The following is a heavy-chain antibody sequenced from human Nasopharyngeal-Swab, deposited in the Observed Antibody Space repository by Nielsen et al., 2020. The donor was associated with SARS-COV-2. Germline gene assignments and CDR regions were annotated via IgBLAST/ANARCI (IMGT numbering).Heavy chain of an antibody. CDR3: ARDRSWYLEDAFDI. D-gene: IGHD6-13*01. Sequence: SVNACCMAAGFAYIRYSLSWERQAPGHGLEWMGWINTNTGNPTYAQGFTGRFVFSLDTSVSTAYLQISSLKAEDTAVYYCARDRSWYLEDAFDIWGQGTMVTVSS. CDR1: GFAYIRYS. CDR2: INTNTGNP. J-gene: IGHJ3*02. V-gene: IGHV7-4-1*02.